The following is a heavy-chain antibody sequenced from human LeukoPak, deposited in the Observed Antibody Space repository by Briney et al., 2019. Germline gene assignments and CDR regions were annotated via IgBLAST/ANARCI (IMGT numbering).Heavy chain of an antibody. CDR1: GGSISSYY. V-gene: IGHV4-4*07. J-gene: IGHJ6*03. Sequence: SETLSLTCTVSGGSISSYYWSWIRQPAGKGLEWIGRFHTSGSTNYNPSLKSRGTMSVDTSKNQFSLKLSSVTAADTAVYYCARVYRGNSGSFGYYYYMDVWGKGTTVTVSS. D-gene: IGHD1-26*01. CDR3: ARVYRGNSGSFGYYYYMDV. CDR2: FHTSGST.